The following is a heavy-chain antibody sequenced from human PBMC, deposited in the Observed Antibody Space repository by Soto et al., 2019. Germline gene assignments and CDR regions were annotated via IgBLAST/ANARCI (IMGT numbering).Heavy chain of an antibody. CDR2: ISYDGSNK. Sequence: GGALRLSCAASGFTFSSYAMHWVRQAPGKGLEWVAVISYDGSNKYYADSVKGRFTISRDNSKNTLYLQMNSLRAEDTAVYYCARPLWRNDYNWGYFDLWGRGTLVTVSS. CDR1: GFTFSSYA. CDR3: ARPLWRNDYNWGYFDL. D-gene: IGHD4-4*01. J-gene: IGHJ2*01. V-gene: IGHV3-30-3*01.